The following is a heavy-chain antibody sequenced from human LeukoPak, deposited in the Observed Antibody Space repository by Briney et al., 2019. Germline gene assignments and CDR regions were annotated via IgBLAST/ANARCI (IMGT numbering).Heavy chain of an antibody. V-gene: IGHV3-23*01. CDR3: AKGGGETSLEVSAAGVFQY. CDR2: LSGTTGKT. CDR1: GFSFTNYI. D-gene: IGHD2-8*02. Sequence: GGSLRLYCGASGFSFTNYIMSWVRQGPGKGLEWISGLSGTTGKTYYADSVKGRFRISRDNSKNTLYLQMDRLRAEDTAVYYCAKGGGETSLEVSAAGVFQYWGQGTLVTVSS. J-gene: IGHJ4*02.